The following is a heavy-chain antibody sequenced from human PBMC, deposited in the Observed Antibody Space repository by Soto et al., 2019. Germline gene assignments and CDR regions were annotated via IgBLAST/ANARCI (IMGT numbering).Heavy chain of an antibody. CDR2: ISRSGAST. J-gene: IGHJ4*02. CDR3: AKDRDSRVRGNFDY. Sequence: EVQLFESGGGWVQPGGALRLSCAASGFTFSSDVMNLVLQAPGMGLEWVATISRSGASTYYAASAKGRFTISRDNSKNTLYLQRNSLRAEDTAVDYCAKDRDSRVRGNFDYWGQGTLVTVYS. CDR1: GFTFSSDV. V-gene: IGHV3-23*01. D-gene: IGHD5-18*01.